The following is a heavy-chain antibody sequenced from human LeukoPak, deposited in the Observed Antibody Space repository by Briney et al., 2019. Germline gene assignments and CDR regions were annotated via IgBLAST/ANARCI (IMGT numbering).Heavy chain of an antibody. V-gene: IGHV3-7*01. CDR2: IKQDGSEK. CDR1: GFTFSSYW. J-gene: IGHJ3*02. Sequence: GGSLRLSCAASGFTFSSYWMSWVCQAPGKGLEWVANIKQDGSEKYYVDSVKGRFTISRVNAKNSLYLQMNSLRAEDTAVYYCARDGHYDFWSGYYPDAFDIWGQGTMVTVSS. D-gene: IGHD3-3*01. CDR3: ARDGHYDFWSGYYPDAFDI.